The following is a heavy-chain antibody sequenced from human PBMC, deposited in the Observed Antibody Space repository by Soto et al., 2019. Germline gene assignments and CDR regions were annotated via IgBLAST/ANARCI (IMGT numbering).Heavy chain of an antibody. J-gene: IGHJ5*02. CDR2: IKVDSGYT. CDR3: ATSYDTGFDP. V-gene: IGHV1-18*04. D-gene: IGHD3-9*01. CDR1: GYPFIKYG. Sequence: QLQLVQSAAEVKKPGASVRVSCKAYGYPFIKYGISWIRQAPEQGLEWMGWIKVDSGYTNYAQKFQGRVTMTADTSSDTAVIELRSLRLDDTAVYFCATSYDTGFDPWGQGTLVSGSS.